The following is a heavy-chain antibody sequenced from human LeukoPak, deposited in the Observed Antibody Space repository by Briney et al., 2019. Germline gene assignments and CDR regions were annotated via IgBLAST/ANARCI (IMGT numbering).Heavy chain of an antibody. CDR2: IYPGDSDT. Sequence: GESLQISCQGSGYSFTSYWIGWVRPMPGKGLEWMGIIYPGDSDTRYSPSFQGQVTISADKSISTAYLQWSSLKASDTAMYYCARAVYDSSGYYFDYWGQGTLVTVSS. CDR1: GYSFTSYW. CDR3: ARAVYDSSGYYFDY. J-gene: IGHJ4*02. V-gene: IGHV5-51*01. D-gene: IGHD3-22*01.